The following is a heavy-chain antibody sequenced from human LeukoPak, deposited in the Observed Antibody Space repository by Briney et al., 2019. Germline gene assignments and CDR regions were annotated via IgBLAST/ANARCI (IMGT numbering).Heavy chain of an antibody. J-gene: IGHJ4*02. Sequence: GGPLRLSCEASGFXFSNHAITWVRQAPGKGLEWVSSMSDSGGSTDYADSVKGRCTIPRANSRNTLYLQTPRLRADDTAMYYCAKDLVPGAGDYSGQGTLVTVSS. CDR1: GFXFSNHA. CDR3: AKDLVPGAGDY. V-gene: IGHV3-23*01. D-gene: IGHD1-26*01. CDR2: MSDSGGST.